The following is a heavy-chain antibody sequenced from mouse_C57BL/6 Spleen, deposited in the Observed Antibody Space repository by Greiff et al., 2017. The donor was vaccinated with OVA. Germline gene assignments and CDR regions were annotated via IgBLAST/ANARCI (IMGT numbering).Heavy chain of an antibody. V-gene: IGHV14-4*01. J-gene: IGHJ2*01. CDR2: IDPENGDT. CDR1: GFNIKDDY. D-gene: IGHD1-1*01. CDR3: TTGYYGSSRNY. Sequence: DVQLQESGAELVRPGASVKLSCTASGFNIKDDYMHWVQQRPEQGLEWIGWIDPENGDTEYASKFQGKATITADTSSNTAYLQLSSLTSEDTAVYYCTTGYYGSSRNYWGQGTTLTVSS.